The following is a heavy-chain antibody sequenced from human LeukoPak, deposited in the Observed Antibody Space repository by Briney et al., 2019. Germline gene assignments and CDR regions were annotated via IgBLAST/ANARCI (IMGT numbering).Heavy chain of an antibody. CDR1: GFTFTSSA. D-gene: IGHD3-10*01. CDR2: IVVGSGNT. V-gene: IGHV1-58*02. CDR3: AASFYGSGSYYPMPDY. Sequence: SVKVSCKASGFTFTSSAMQWVRQARGQRLEWIVWIVVGSGNTNYAQKFQERVTITRDMSTSTAYMELSSLRSEDTAVYYCAASFYGSGSYYPMPDYWGQGTLVTVSS. J-gene: IGHJ4*02.